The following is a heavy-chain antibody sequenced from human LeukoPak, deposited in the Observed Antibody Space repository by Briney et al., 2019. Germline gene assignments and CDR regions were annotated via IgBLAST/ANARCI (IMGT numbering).Heavy chain of an antibody. V-gene: IGHV1-2*02. CDR3: AREGAPQLSSYFDH. J-gene: IGHJ4*02. D-gene: IGHD1-1*01. Sequence: ASVKVSCKASGYTFTAYYIHWVRQAPGQGLEWMGWINLNTGGTNFAQRFQGRVTMTRDTPINTAYMELSSLRSDDTAMYYCAREGAPQLSSYFDHWGQGTLVTVSS. CDR1: GYTFTAYY. CDR2: INLNTGGT.